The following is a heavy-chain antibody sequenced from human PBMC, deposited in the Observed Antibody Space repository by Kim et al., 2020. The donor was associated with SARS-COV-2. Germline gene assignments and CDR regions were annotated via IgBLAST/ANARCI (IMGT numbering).Heavy chain of an antibody. V-gene: IGHV4-4*02. J-gene: IGHJ4*02. Sequence: STNYNPSLKSRVTISVDKSKNQFSLKLSSVTAADTAVYYCARLGYGDSDYWGQGTLVTVSS. CDR2: ST. D-gene: IGHD4-17*01. CDR3: ARLGYGDSDY.